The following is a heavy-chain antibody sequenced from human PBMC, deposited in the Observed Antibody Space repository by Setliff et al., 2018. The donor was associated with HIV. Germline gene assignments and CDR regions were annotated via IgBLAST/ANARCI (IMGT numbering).Heavy chain of an antibody. V-gene: IGHV4-39*01. CDR3: ARHTAVNVSPSGMGYYYIDV. J-gene: IGHJ6*03. CDR1: GGSISRSSYY. Sequence: SETLSLTCNVSGGSISRSSYYWGWVRQPPGKGLEWIGTIYYTGYTFDNPSLKSRVTMSVDTSKNQFSLNLKSVTAADTAIYYCARHTAVNVSPSGMGYYYIDVWAKGTSVTVSS. CDR2: IYYTGYT. D-gene: IGHD2-8*01.